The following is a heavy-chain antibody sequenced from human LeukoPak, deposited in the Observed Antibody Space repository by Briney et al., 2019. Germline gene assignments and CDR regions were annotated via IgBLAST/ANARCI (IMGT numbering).Heavy chain of an antibody. CDR2: IYSDNT. Sequence: GGSLRLSCTVSGFTVSSNSMSWVRQAPGKGLEWVSFIYSDNTHYSDSVKGRFTISRDNSKNTLYLQMNSLRAEDTAVYYCARDLKDSYDAFDIWGQGTMVTVSS. CDR1: GFTVSSNS. J-gene: IGHJ3*02. CDR3: ARDLKDSYDAFDI. V-gene: IGHV3-53*01. D-gene: IGHD5-18*01.